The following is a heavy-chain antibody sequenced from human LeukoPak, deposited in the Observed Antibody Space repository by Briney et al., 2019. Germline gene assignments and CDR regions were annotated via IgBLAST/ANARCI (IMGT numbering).Heavy chain of an antibody. CDR1: VYTFTIYD. J-gene: IGHJ4*02. V-gene: IGHV1-8*01. CDR3: ARGAAHYYDSSGYRN. CDR2: MNPNSGNT. Sequence: GASVKVSSTASVYTFTIYDINWVRQATGQGMEWMGWMNPNSGNTGYAQKFQGRATMTRNTSISTAYMELSSLRSEDTAVYYCARGAAHYYDSSGYRNWGQGTLFTVSS. D-gene: IGHD3-22*01.